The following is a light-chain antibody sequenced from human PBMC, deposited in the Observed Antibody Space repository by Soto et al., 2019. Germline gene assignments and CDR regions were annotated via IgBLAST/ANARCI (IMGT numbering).Light chain of an antibody. CDR1: QSVDNC. J-gene: IGKJ5*01. CDR3: QQCSNWPPIT. CDR2: DAS. V-gene: IGKV3-11*01. Sequence: EIVLTQSPATLSLSPGERATLSCRASQSVDNCLAWYQQKPGQAPRLLIYDASDRAPGIPARFSGSGSGTEFSLTISNLDPEDFAVYYCQQCSNWPPITFGQGTRLEMK.